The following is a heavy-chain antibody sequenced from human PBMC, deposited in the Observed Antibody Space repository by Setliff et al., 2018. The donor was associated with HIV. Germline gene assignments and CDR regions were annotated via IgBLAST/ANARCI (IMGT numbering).Heavy chain of an antibody. CDR1: GGSISSGSYY. J-gene: IGHJ4*02. D-gene: IGHD2-2*01. V-gene: IGHV4-31*02. CDR2: IYYGGST. CDR3: ARFPSSTSFYYFDY. Sequence: PSETLSLTCTVSGGSISSGSYYWSWIRQHPGKGLEWIGFIYYGGSTYYNPSLKSRVSISVDTSKNQFSLKLYPVTTADTAVYYCARFPSSTSFYYFDYWGQGTLVTVSS.